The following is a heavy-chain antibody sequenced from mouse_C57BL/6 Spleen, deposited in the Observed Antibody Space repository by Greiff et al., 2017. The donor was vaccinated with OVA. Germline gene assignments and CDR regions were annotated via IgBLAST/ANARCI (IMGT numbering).Heavy chain of an antibody. CDR2: IWTGGGT. CDR1: GFSLTSYA. J-gene: IGHJ3*01. Sequence: VKLMESGPGLVAPSQSLSITCTVSGFSLTSYAISWVRQPPGKGLEWLGVIWTGGGTNYNSALKSRLSISKDNSKSQVFLKMNSLQTDDTARDYCASLDSPGPLFAYWGQGTLVTVSA. V-gene: IGHV2-9-1*01. CDR3: ASLDSPGPLFAY. D-gene: IGHD3-2*02.